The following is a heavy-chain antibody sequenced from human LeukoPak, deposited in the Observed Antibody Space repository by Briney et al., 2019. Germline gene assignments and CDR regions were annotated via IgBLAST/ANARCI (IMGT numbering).Heavy chain of an antibody. CDR1: VGSISTTSYY. V-gene: IGHV4-39*07. CDR2: IYYGGSA. Sequence: SETLSLTCTVSVGSISTTSYYWGWIRQPPGKGLEWIGSIYYGGSAYYSPSLKSRVTISLDTSKHQFSLKLSSVTAADTAVYYCSFNLGSGSYAFDIWGQGTMVTVSS. D-gene: IGHD3-10*01. J-gene: IGHJ3*02. CDR3: SFNLGSGSYAFDI.